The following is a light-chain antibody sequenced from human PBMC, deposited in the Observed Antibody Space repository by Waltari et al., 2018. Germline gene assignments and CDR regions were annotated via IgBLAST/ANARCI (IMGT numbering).Light chain of an antibody. Sequence: QSVLTQPPSASGTPGQTVTISCSGSASNIGVQTVNWYQQVPGTAPKLLIYSNNQRPSVVPCPCSCSKCGTSASLAISVLQSEAEAVYYCAPWDNSLNGPVFGGGTKLTVL. CDR2: SNN. CDR1: ASNIGVQT. CDR3: APWDNSLNGPV. V-gene: IGLV1-44*01. J-gene: IGLJ2*01.